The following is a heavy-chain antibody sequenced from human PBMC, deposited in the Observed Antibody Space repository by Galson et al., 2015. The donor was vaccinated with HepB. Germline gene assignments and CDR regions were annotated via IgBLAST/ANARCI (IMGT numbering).Heavy chain of an antibody. CDR2: IIGSGGST. D-gene: IGHD3-10*02. CDR3: AKRRGRMFQFSNHYSYYAMDV. J-gene: IGHJ6*02. CDR1: GITFTSYA. Sequence: SLRLSCAASGITFTSYAMSWVRQAPGKGLEWVSGIIGSGGSTYYADSVEGRFTLSRDTSKNTLFLQMNNVRAEDTTVYYCAKRRGRMFQFSNHYSYYAMDVWGQGTTVTASS. V-gene: IGHV3-23*01.